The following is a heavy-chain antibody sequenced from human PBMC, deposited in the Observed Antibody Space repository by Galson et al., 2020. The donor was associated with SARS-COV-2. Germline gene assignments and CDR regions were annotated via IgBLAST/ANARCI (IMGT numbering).Heavy chain of an antibody. CDR1: GYTFTSYA. D-gene: IGHD6-19*01. J-gene: IGHJ3*02. Sequence: ASVKVSCKASGYTFTSYAMHWVRQAPGQRLEWMGWINAGNGNTKYSQKFQGRVTITRDTSASTAYMELSSLRSEDTAVYYCARKSYYSVYSSGWEDDAFDIWGQGTMVTVSS. CDR3: ARKSYYSVYSSGWEDDAFDI. CDR2: INAGNGNT. V-gene: IGHV1-3*01.